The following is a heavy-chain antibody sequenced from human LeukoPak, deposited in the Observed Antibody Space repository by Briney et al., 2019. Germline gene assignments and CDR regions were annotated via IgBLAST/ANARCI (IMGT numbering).Heavy chain of an antibody. CDR1: GFAFSTYS. CDR2: ISSSSSYI. CDR3: ARDLRDCSSTSCYGRGYYYYGMDV. D-gene: IGHD2-2*01. Sequence: GGSLRLSCAASGFAFSTYSMNWVRQAPGKGLEWVSSISSSSSYIYYADSVKGRFTISRDNAKNSLYLQMNSLRAEDTAVYYCARDLRDCSSTSCYGRGYYYYGMDVWGQGTTVTVSS. J-gene: IGHJ6*02. V-gene: IGHV3-21*01.